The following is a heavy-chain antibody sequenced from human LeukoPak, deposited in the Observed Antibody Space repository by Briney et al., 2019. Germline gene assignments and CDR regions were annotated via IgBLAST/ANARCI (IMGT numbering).Heavy chain of an antibody. V-gene: IGHV3-23*01. Sequence: PGGSLRLSCAASGFTFSSYTMSWVRQAPGKGLEWVSAISGSGGSTYYADSVKGRFTISRDNSKNTLYLQMNSLRAEDTAVYYCAKDPLAAADPNWFDPWGQGTLVTVSS. CDR1: GFTFSSYT. CDR3: AKDPLAAADPNWFDP. D-gene: IGHD6-13*01. CDR2: ISGSGGST. J-gene: IGHJ5*02.